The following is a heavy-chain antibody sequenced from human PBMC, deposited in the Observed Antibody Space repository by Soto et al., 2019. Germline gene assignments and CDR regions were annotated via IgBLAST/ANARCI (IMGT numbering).Heavy chain of an antibody. V-gene: IGHV3-23*01. CDR3: AHPRGFGVFDAYDI. D-gene: IGHD3-10*01. CDR2: ISGSGGST. Sequence: EVQLLESGGGLVQPGGSLRLSCAASGFTFSTYAMSWVRQAPGKGLLWVSAISGSGGSTFYADSVKGRFTISRENSMNTLYLQMNSLRTEDTAVYFCAHPRGFGVFDAYDIWGQGTMVTVSS. J-gene: IGHJ3*02. CDR1: GFTFSTYA.